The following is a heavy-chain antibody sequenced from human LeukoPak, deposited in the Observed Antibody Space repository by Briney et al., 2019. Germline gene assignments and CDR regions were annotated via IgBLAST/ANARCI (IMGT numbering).Heavy chain of an antibody. CDR3: ARDIVVVVAAQWAGAFDI. J-gene: IGHJ3*02. Sequence: SETLSLTCTVSGGSISSSSYYWGWIRQPPGKGLEWIGSIYYSGSTYYNPSLKSRVTISVDTSKIQFSLKLSSVTAADAAVYYCARDIVVVVAAQWAGAFDIWGQGTMVTVSS. V-gene: IGHV4-39*07. CDR2: IYYSGST. D-gene: IGHD2-15*01. CDR1: GGSISSSSYY.